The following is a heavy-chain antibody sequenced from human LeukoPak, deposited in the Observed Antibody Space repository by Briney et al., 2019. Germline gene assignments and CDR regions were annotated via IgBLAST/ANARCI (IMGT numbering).Heavy chain of an antibody. CDR1: GFTFSSYG. V-gene: IGHV3-33*01. Sequence: GRSLRLSCAASGFTFSSYGMHWVRQAPGKGPEWVAVIWYDGSNKYYADSVKGRFTISRDNSKNTLYLQMNSLRAEDTAVYYCARDGSSIAAPHGMDVWGQGTTVTVSS. CDR3: ARDGSSIAAPHGMDV. D-gene: IGHD6-6*01. CDR2: IWYDGSNK. J-gene: IGHJ6*02.